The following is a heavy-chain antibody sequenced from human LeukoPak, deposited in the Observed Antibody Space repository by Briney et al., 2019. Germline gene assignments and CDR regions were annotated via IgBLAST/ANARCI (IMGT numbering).Heavy chain of an antibody. D-gene: IGHD2-2*01. CDR2: IYTSGST. Sequence: SETLSLTCTVSGSISGYYWSWIRQPPGKGLEWIGYIYTSGSTNYNPSLKSRVTISVDTSKNQFSLDLSSMTAADTAVYYCARQKCTSTSCLTKNAFDIWGQGTMVTISS. J-gene: IGHJ3*02. V-gene: IGHV4-4*09. CDR1: GSISGYY. CDR3: ARQKCTSTSCLTKNAFDI.